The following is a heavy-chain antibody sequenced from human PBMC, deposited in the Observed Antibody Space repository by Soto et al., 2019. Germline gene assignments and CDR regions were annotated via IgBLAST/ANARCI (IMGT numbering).Heavy chain of an antibody. CDR1: GGTFSSYA. CDR2: IIPIFGTA. CDR3: ARVKDDYVWGSYRH. J-gene: IGHJ4*02. V-gene: IGHV1-69*13. Sequence: SVKVSCKASGGTFSSYAISWVRQAPGQGLEWMGGIIPIFGTANYAQKFQGRVTITADESTSTAYMELSSLRSEDTAVYYCARVKDDYVWGSYRHWGQGTLVTVSS. D-gene: IGHD3-16*02.